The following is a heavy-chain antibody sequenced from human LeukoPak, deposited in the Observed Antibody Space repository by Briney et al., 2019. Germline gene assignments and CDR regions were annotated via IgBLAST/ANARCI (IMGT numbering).Heavy chain of an antibody. CDR2: IIPIFGTA. V-gene: IGHV1-69*01. CDR1: GGTFSSYA. D-gene: IGHD2-2*01. Sequence: SVKVSCKASGGTFSSYAISWVRQAPGQGLEWMGGIIPIFGTANYAQKFQGRVTITADESTSTAYMELSSLRSEDMAVYYCARASLCSSTSCPPDFDYWGQGTLVTVSS. CDR3: ARASLCSSTSCPPDFDY. J-gene: IGHJ4*02.